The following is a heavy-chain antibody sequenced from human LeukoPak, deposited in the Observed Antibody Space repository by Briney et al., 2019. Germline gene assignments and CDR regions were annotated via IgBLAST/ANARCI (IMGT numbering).Heavy chain of an antibody. Sequence: GGSLRLSCAASGFTFSDYCMSWIRQAPGKGLEWVSYISSSGSTIYYADSVKGRFTISRDNAKNSLYLQMNSLRAEDTAVYYCARGQWLFLHYFDYWGQGTLVTVSS. CDR3: ARGQWLFLHYFDY. J-gene: IGHJ4*02. CDR1: GFTFSDYC. D-gene: IGHD6-19*01. V-gene: IGHV3-11*04. CDR2: ISSSGSTI.